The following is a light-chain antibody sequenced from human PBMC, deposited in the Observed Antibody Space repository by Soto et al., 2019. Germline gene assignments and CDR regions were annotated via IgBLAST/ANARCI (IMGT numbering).Light chain of an antibody. V-gene: IGKV3-11*01. J-gene: IGKJ4*01. CDR2: DAS. CDR3: QQRSNWPLA. CDR1: QSISSH. Sequence: EIVLTQSPATLSLSPGERATLSCRASQSISSHLAWYQQKPGQAPRLLMYDASNRATGIPARFSGSGSGTDFTLTISSLEPEGVAVYYCQQRSNWPLAFGGGTKVEVK.